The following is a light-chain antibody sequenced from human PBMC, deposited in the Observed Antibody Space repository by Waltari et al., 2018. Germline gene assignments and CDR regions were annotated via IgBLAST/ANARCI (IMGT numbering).Light chain of an antibody. V-gene: IGKV3-11*01. CDR3: QQRSNWPPT. J-gene: IGKJ4*01. CDR2: DAS. CDR1: QSVSSY. Sequence: EIVLTQSPATLSLSPGERATLSCGASQSVSSYLAWYQQKPGQAPRLLIYDASNRATGIPARFGGSGSGTDFTLTISSLEPEDFAVYYCQQRSNWPPTFGGGTKVEIK.